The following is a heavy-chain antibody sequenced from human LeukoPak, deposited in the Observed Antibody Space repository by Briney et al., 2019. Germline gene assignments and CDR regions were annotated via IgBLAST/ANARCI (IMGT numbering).Heavy chain of an antibody. CDR1: GFTFSSYW. J-gene: IGHJ6*03. Sequence: GGSLRLSCAASGFTFSSYWMSWVRQAPGKGLEWVANIKQDGSEKYYVDSVKGRFTISRDNAKNSLYLQMNSLRAEDTAVYYCAKAAELLWFGENYYYYYMDVWGKGTTVTISS. V-gene: IGHV3-7*01. CDR3: AKAAELLWFGENYYYYYMDV. CDR2: IKQDGSEK. D-gene: IGHD3-10*01.